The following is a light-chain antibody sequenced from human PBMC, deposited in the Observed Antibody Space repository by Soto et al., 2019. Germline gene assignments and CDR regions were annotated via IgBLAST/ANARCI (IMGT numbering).Light chain of an antibody. Sequence: QSALTQPPSASGSPGQSVTISCTGNSSDVGGYNYVSWYQQHPGKAPKLMISEVSKRPSGVPGRFSASNSGNTASLTVSGLQAEDEADYYCSSFAGNNNLVFGGGTKVTVL. CDR1: SSDVGGYNY. CDR3: SSFAGNNNLV. V-gene: IGLV2-8*01. CDR2: EVS. J-gene: IGLJ2*01.